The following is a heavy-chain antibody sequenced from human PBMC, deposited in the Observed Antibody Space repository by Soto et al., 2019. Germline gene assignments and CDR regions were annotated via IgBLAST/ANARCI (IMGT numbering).Heavy chain of an antibody. D-gene: IGHD6-19*01. Sequence: QVKLVQSGAEVKRPGASVKVSCKVSGYTLIELSLHWVRQAPGKGLEWMGSFDPASGERIYAQKFQGRVTMTEDTSTDTAYMELSSLRSGDTAVYYCATDHQWLGDYYYGMDVWGQGTTVTVSS. CDR3: ATDHQWLGDYYYGMDV. CDR1: GYTLIELS. J-gene: IGHJ6*02. CDR2: FDPASGER. V-gene: IGHV1-24*01.